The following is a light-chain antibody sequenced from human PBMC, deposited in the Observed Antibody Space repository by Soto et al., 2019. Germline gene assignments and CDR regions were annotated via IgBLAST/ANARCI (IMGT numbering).Light chain of an antibody. V-gene: IGKV2-28*01. Sequence: DIVVTQSPLSLPVTPGEPASISCRSSQSLLHSNGYNYLDWYLQKPGQSPQLMIYLGSNRASGVPDRFSGSVSGTDFTLKISRVEAEDVGVYYCLQTVQAPWTFGQGTKVEIK. CDR3: LQTVQAPWT. CDR1: QSLLHSNGYNY. J-gene: IGKJ1*01. CDR2: LGS.